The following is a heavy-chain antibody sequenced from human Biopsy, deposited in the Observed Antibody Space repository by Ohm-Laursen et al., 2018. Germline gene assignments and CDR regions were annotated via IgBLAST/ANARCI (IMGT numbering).Heavy chain of an antibody. V-gene: IGHV1-2*02. Sequence: GVSVKVSCKSSAYSFGDHRIHWVRQAPGQGLEWMGWIDPKSGGTNYAQEFQGRVTMTRDTSISTTYMELRRLTSDDTAVFYCARELGDFWGGRQFDFWGQGTLVTVSS. CDR3: ARELGDFWGGRQFDF. D-gene: IGHD3-3*01. J-gene: IGHJ5*01. CDR2: IDPKSGGT. CDR1: AYSFGDHR.